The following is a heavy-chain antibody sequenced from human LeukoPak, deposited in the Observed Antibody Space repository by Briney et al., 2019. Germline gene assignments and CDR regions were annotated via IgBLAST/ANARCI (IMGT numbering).Heavy chain of an antibody. CDR1: GFTFSSYG. CDR3: ARWGLGSSWDAFEN. V-gene: IGHV4-34*01. D-gene: IGHD6-13*01. Sequence: AGGSLRLSCAASGFTFSSYGMSWVRQAPGKGLEWIGEINQSGSTNYNPSLKSRVTISVDTSKNQFSLKLSSVTAADTAVYYCARWGLGSSWDAFENWGQGTLVTVSS. J-gene: IGHJ4*02. CDR2: INQSGST.